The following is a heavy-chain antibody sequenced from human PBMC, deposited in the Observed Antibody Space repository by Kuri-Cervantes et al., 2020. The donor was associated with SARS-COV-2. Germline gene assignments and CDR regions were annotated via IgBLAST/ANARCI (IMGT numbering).Heavy chain of an antibody. CDR3: ARDPTLYGSGRNGQYYYYGMDV. V-gene: IGHV3-33*08. D-gene: IGHD3-10*01. CDR1: GFTFSSYG. J-gene: IGHJ6*02. CDR2: IWYDGSNK. Sequence: GGSLRPSCAASGFTFSSYGMHWVRQAQGKGLEWVAVIWYDGSNKDYADSVKGRFTVSRYNSKNTLYPQMNSLRAEETAVYYCARDPTLYGSGRNGQYYYYGMDVWGQGTTVTVSS.